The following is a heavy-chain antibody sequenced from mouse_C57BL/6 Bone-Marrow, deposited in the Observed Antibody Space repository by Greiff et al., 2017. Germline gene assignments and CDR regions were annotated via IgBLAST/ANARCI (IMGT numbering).Heavy chain of an antibody. D-gene: IGHD1-1*01. CDR1: GYTFTDYY. V-gene: IGHV1-26*01. CDR2: INPKNGGT. J-gene: IGHJ2*01. CDR3: ARYYCGSSSFDY. Sequence: VQLQQSGPELVKPGASVKISCKASGYTFTDYYMNWVKQSHGKSLEWIGDINPKNGGTSYNQKFKGKATLTVDTSYSTDYMELRSLTSADSAVYFCARYYCGSSSFDYWGQGTTLTVSA.